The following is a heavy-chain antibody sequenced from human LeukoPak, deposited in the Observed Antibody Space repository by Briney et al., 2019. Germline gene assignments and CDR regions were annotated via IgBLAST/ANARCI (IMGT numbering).Heavy chain of an antibody. CDR2: FAPEDGET. CDR1: GYSLTELS. D-gene: IGHD1-26*01. J-gene: IGHJ3*02. CDR3: ARDNVGAYDI. Sequence: ASVKVSCKVTGYSLTELSMHWVRQAPGKGLEWMGGFAPEDGETIYAQHFQGRVTMTEDTSTDTAYMELSSLRSDDTAVYYCARDNVGAYDIGGQGTMVTVSS. V-gene: IGHV1-24*01.